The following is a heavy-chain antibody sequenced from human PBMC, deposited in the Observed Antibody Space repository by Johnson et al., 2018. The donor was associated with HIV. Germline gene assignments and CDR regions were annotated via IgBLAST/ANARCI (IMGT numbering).Heavy chain of an antibody. CDR3: ATGSPTVTTNAFDI. V-gene: IGHV3-66*01. D-gene: IGHD4-17*01. J-gene: IGHJ3*02. Sequence: VQLVESGGGLVKPGGSLRLSCAASGFTFSDYYMSWVRQAPGKGLEWVSIIYSDGNTYCADSVKGRFTISRDNSKNTLYLQMNSLRAEDTAVYYCATGSPTVTTNAFDIWGQGTMVTVSS. CDR2: IYSDGNT. CDR1: GFTFSDYY.